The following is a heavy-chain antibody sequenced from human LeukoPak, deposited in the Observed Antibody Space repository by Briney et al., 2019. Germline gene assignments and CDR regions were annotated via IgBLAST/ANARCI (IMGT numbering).Heavy chain of an antibody. V-gene: IGHV3-21*01. J-gene: IGHJ4*02. CDR2: ISSSSSYI. D-gene: IGHD5-12*01. CDR3: ARGAAGYSGYDLVTYYFDY. CDR1: GFTFSSYS. Sequence: GGSLRLSCAASGFTFSSYSINWVRQAPGKGLEWVSSISSSSSYIYYADSVKGRFTISRDNAKNSLYLQMNSLRAEDTAVYYCARGAAGYSGYDLVTYYFDYWGQGTLVTVSS.